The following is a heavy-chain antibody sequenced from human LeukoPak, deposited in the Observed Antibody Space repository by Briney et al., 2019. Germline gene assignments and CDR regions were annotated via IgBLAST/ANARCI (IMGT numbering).Heavy chain of an antibody. CDR2: IYYSGST. D-gene: IGHD3-10*02. J-gene: IGHJ6*03. CDR1: GGSISSSSYY. CDR3: ARAIVRYMDV. V-gene: IGHV4-39*07. Sequence: SETLSFTCTVSGGSISSSSYYWGWIRQPPGKGLEWIGSIYYSGSTYYNPSLKSRVTISVDTSKNQFSLKLSSVTAADTAVYYCARAIVRYMDVWGKGTTVTVSS.